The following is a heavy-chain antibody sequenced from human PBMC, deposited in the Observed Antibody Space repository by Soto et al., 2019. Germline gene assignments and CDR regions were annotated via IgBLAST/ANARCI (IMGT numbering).Heavy chain of an antibody. Sequence: GGSLRLSCAASGFTFSSYSMNWVRQAPGKGLEWVSSISSSSSYIYYADSVKGRFTISRDNAKNSLYLQMNSLRAEDTAVYYCARDPGYSRGWHPGDPYYYYGMDVWGQGTTVTVSS. V-gene: IGHV3-21*01. CDR1: GFTFSSYS. CDR3: ARDPGYSRGWHPGDPYYYYGMDV. D-gene: IGHD6-19*01. J-gene: IGHJ6*02. CDR2: ISSSSSYI.